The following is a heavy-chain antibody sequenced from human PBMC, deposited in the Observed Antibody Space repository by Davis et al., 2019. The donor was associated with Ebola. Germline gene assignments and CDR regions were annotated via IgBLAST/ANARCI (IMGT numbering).Heavy chain of an antibody. V-gene: IGHV3-49*04. CDR1: GFTFGAYA. Sequence: GGSLRLSCTASGFTFGAYAMSRVRHAPGKGLEWVGFIRSKAYGGTTEYAASVKGRFTISRDDSKSIAYLQMNSLKTEDTAVYYCTREISSWGQGTLVTVSS. CDR3: TREISS. CDR2: IRSKAYGGTT. J-gene: IGHJ4*02.